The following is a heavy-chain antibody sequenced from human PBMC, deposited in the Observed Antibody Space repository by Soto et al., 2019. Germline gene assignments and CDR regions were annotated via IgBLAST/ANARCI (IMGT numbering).Heavy chain of an antibody. CDR2: IKQDGSET. Sequence: GGSLRLSCAASGNYWINWVRQAPGKGLEWVANIKQDGSETHYVDAVKGRFTISRDNSKNTVSLLMNSLRAEDTAVYFCARGSSGYISSWYYFDYWGRGTLVTVSS. V-gene: IGHV3-7*03. D-gene: IGHD6-13*01. CDR3: ARGSSGYISSWYYFDY. CDR1: GNYW. J-gene: IGHJ4*02.